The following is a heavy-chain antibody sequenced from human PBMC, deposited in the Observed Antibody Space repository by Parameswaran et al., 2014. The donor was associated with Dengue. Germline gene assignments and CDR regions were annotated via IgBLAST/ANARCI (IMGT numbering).Heavy chain of an antibody. V-gene: IGHV4-34*01. CDR2: INHSGST. Sequence: RWIRQPPGKGLEWIGEINHSGSTNYSPSLKSRVTISVDTSKNQFSLKLSSVTAADTAVYYCARGDQYYDFWSGYYLDYWGQGTLVTVSS. J-gene: IGHJ4*02. D-gene: IGHD3-3*01. CDR3: ARGDQYYDFWSGYYLDY.